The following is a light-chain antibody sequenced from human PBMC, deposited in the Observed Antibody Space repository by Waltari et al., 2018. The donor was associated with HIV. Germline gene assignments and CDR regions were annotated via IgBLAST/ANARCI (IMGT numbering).Light chain of an antibody. CDR2: RDK. CDR1: TSNIGSNY. V-gene: IGLV1-47*01. CDR3: AAWDDTLSGQGV. J-gene: IGLJ2*01. Sequence: QSVLTQPPSVSGTPGQRVTISCSGSTSNIGSNYVYWYQQLPETAPKLLIYRDKQRPSGVPDLFSGSKSGTSASLAINGLRSEDEADYYCAAWDDTLSGQGVFGGGTNLTVL.